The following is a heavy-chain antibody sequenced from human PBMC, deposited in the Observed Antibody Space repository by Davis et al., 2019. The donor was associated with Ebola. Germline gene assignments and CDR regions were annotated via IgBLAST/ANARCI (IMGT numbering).Heavy chain of an antibody. CDR1: GFTVSTQF. CDR2: IFADVST. Sequence: GGSLRLSCAASGFTVSTQFMGWVRQAPGKGLEWVSVIFADVSTYATDYVKGRFTISRDNSKNTLDLQINSLRVEDTAVYYCTRGDVVMDSYGMDVWGQGTTVTVSS. J-gene: IGHJ6*02. CDR3: TRGDVVMDSYGMDV. D-gene: IGHD2/OR15-2a*01. V-gene: IGHV3-53*01.